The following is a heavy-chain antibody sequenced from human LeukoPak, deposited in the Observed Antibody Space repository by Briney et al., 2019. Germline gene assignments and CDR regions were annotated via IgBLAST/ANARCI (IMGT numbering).Heavy chain of an antibody. D-gene: IGHD6-13*01. CDR3: ARVSPGSSFSY. Sequence: SETLSLTCTVSGGSISSGGYYWIWIRQHPGKGLEWIGYIYYSGSTYYNPSLKSRVTISVDTSKNQFSLKLSSVTAADTAVYYCARVSPGSSFSYWGQGTLVTVSS. CDR1: GGSISSGGYY. V-gene: IGHV4-31*03. CDR2: IYYSGST. J-gene: IGHJ4*02.